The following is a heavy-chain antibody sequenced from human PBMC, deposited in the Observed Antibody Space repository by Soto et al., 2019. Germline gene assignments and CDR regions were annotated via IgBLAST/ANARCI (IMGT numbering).Heavy chain of an antibody. V-gene: IGHV2-5*01. Sequence: QITLKESGPTLVKPTQTLTLTCTFSGFSLNTGGARVGWIRQPPGKALEWLAVIYWNDDERYSPSLKSRLTITKDTAKNQVVLRMTDVDPVDTATYYCAHATTLDWWGIFDDWGQGPLVTVSS. CDR2: IYWNDDE. CDR3: AHATTLDWWGIFDD. CDR1: GFSLNTGGAR. J-gene: IGHJ4*02. D-gene: IGHD2-8*02.